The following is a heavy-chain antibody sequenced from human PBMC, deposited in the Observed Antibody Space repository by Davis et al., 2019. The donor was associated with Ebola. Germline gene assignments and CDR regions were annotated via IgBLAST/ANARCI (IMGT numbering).Heavy chain of an antibody. D-gene: IGHD3-22*01. J-gene: IGHJ6*02. Sequence: PSETLSLTCTVSGGSIGTYYWSWIRQPPGKRLEWIGYIYYSGSTNYNPSLKSRVTISLDTSKNQFSLSLSSVNAADTAVYYCARQFGYYGSGGYYGAGGMDVWGQGTTVTVSS. CDR3: ARQFGYYGSGGYYGAGGMDV. CDR1: GGSIGTYY. V-gene: IGHV4-59*08. CDR2: IYYSGST.